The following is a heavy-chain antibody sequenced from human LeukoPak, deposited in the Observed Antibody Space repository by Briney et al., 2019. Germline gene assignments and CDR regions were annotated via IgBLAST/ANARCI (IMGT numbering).Heavy chain of an antibody. CDR1: GFTFNTYG. CDR2: IQYDGGNK. J-gene: IGHJ4*02. CDR3: GKGGGLGPGSYPFLRRVYFDF. V-gene: IGHV3-30*02. Sequence: GGSLRLSCTASGFTFNTYGMHWVRQAPGKGLEWVAFIQYDGGNKYFADFVKGRFTISRDNSKNTLYLLISSLTPEEAAVYFCGKGGGLGPGSYPFLRRVYFDFGGRGTLVSV. D-gene: IGHD3-10*01.